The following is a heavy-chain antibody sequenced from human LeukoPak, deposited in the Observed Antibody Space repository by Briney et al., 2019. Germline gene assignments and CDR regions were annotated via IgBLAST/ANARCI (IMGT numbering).Heavy chain of an antibody. D-gene: IGHD1-26*01. Sequence: PGGSLRLSCAASGFTVSSNYMSWVRQAPGKGLEWVSFIYSGGKTFYADSVKGRFTISRDNSKNTLSLQMNSLRAEDTAIYYCGGLSGTYRPFDYWGHGTLVTVSS. V-gene: IGHV3-53*01. J-gene: IGHJ4*01. CDR3: GGLSGTYRPFDY. CDR1: GFTVSSNY. CDR2: IYSGGKT.